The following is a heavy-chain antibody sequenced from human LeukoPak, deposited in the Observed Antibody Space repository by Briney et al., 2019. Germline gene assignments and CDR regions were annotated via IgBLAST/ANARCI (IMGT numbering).Heavy chain of an antibody. CDR3: ARDRYSGSYSFDY. J-gene: IGHJ4*02. CDR1: GFTFDDYG. CDR2: INWNGGST. V-gene: IGHV3-20*04. D-gene: IGHD1-26*01. Sequence: GGSLTLSCAASGFTFDDYGMSWVRQAQGKGLEWDSGINWNGGSTGYADSVKGRFTISRDNAKNSLYLQMNSLRAEDTAVYYCARDRYSGSYSFDYWGQGTLVTVSS.